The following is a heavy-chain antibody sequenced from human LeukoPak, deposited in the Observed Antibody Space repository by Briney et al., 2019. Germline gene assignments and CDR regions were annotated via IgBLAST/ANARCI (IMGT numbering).Heavy chain of an antibody. D-gene: IGHD2-2*01. V-gene: IGHV1-18*01. J-gene: IGHJ4*02. CDR2: ISAYNGNT. CDR1: GYTFNSYG. Sequence: GASVKVSCKASGYTFNSYGISRVRQAPGQGLEWMGWISAYNGNTNYAQKLQGRVTMTTDTSTSTAYMELRSLRSDDTAVYYCAAGYCSSTSCYWLDYWGQGTLVTVSS. CDR3: AAGYCSSTSCYWLDY.